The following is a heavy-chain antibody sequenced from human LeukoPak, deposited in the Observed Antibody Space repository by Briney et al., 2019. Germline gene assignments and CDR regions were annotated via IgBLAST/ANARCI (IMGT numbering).Heavy chain of an antibody. CDR3: ASWFHYFDH. Sequence: PGGSLRLSCAASGFTFSSYWMSWIRQPAGKGLEWIGRIYTSGSANYNPSLKSRVTISVDTSKNQFSLKLSSVTAADTAVYYCASWFHYFDHWGQGTLVTVSS. D-gene: IGHD3-10*01. CDR1: GFTFSSYW. CDR2: IYTSGSA. V-gene: IGHV4-4*07. J-gene: IGHJ4*02.